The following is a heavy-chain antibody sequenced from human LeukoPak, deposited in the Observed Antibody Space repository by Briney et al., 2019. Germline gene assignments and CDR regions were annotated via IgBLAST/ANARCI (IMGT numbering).Heavy chain of an antibody. D-gene: IGHD5-12*01. Sequence: GESLKISCKGSGYSFPNYWIGWVRQMPGKGLEWLGILYPGDSDTRYSPSFQGQVTISADKSISTAYLQWSSLKASDTAMYYCASRLRARFDSWGQGTLVTASS. CDR3: ASRLRARFDS. V-gene: IGHV5-51*01. J-gene: IGHJ4*02. CDR2: LYPGDSDT. CDR1: GYSFPNYW.